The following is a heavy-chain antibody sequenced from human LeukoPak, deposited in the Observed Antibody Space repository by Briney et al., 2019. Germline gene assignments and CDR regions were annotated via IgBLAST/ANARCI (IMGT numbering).Heavy chain of an antibody. Sequence: PGGSLRLSCAASGFNFDDYAMHWVRQAPGKGLEWVPGISWNSATIAYADSVRGRFTISRDSAENSLYLQMNSLRPEDTALYYCAKVGGGSLSGKVYYMDVWGKGTTVTVSS. CDR3: AKVGGGSLSGKVYYMDV. D-gene: IGHD2-15*01. CDR1: GFNFDDYA. J-gene: IGHJ6*03. CDR2: ISWNSATI. V-gene: IGHV3-9*01.